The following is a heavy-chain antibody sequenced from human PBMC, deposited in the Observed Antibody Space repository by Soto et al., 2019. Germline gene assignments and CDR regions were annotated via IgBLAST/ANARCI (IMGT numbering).Heavy chain of an antibody. V-gene: IGHV3-11*01. CDR2: ISSSGSTI. D-gene: IGHD1-7*01. Sequence: PGGSLRLSCAASGFTFSDYYMSLIRQAPGKGLEWVSYISSSGSTIYYADSVKGRFTISRDNAKNSLYLQMNSLRAEDTAVYYCARGRYNWNYADWFDPWGQGTLVTVSS. J-gene: IGHJ5*02. CDR3: ARGRYNWNYADWFDP. CDR1: GFTFSDYY.